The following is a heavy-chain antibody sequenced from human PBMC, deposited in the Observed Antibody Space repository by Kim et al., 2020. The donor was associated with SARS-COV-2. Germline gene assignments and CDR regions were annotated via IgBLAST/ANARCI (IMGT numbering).Heavy chain of an antibody. J-gene: IGHJ4*02. Sequence: NTRYYQKFQARVSITRATSATTAYLELSGLRSEDTAIYYCAREAVAGSFDYWGRGTLVTVSS. D-gene: IGHD6-19*01. CDR2: NT. V-gene: IGHV1-3*01. CDR3: AREAVAGSFDY.